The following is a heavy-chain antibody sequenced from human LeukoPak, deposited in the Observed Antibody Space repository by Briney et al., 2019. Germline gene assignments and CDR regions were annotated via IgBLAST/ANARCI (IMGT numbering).Heavy chain of an antibody. CDR2: IYSSGST. J-gene: IGHJ6*02. CDR1: GDSISRSY. V-gene: IGHV4-59*01. Sequence: SGTLSLTCTVSGDSISRSYWTWIRQSPGNRLEWIGCIYSSGSTRYNPSLKSRVTISEDTSKNQFSLRLSSVTAADTAVYYCARASSGAIYYYGMDVWGQGTTVTVSS. CDR3: ARASSGAIYYYGMDV. D-gene: IGHD3-10*01.